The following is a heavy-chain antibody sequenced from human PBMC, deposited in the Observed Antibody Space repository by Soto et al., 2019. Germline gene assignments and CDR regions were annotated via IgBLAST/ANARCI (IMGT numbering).Heavy chain of an antibody. V-gene: IGHV4-39*01. CDR2: IYYSGST. Sequence: SETLSLTCTVSGGSISSSSYYWGWIRQPPGKGLEWIGSIYYSGSTYYNPSLKSQVTISVDTSKNQFSLKLSSVTAAYTDVYYCVSAAAGTYYYYYYGMDVWGQGTTVTVSS. CDR3: VSAAAGTYYYYYYGMDV. J-gene: IGHJ6*02. D-gene: IGHD6-13*01. CDR1: GGSISSSSYY.